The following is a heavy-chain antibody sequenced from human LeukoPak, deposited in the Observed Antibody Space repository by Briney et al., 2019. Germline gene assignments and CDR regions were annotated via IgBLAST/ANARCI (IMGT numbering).Heavy chain of an antibody. Sequence: GGSLRLSCAVSGITLSNYGMTWVRQAPGKGLEWVAGISGSGGGTNYADSVKGRFTISRDNPKNTLYLQMNSLRAEDTAVYYCARGADILTGYVTFDYWGQGSLVTVSS. CDR3: ARGADILTGYVTFDY. D-gene: IGHD3-9*01. CDR1: GITLSNYG. V-gene: IGHV3-23*01. CDR2: ISGSGGGT. J-gene: IGHJ4*02.